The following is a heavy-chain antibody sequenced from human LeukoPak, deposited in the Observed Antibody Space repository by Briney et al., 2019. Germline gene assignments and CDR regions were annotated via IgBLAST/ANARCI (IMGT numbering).Heavy chain of an antibody. Sequence: SVKVSCKASGGTFSSYAISWVRQAPGQGLEWMGRIIPIFGTADYAQKFQGRVTITTDESTSTAYMELSSLRSEDTAVYYCARGGTGLSTTDYWGQGTLVTVSS. D-gene: IGHD1-26*01. CDR1: GGTFSSYA. CDR3: ARGGTGLSTTDY. J-gene: IGHJ4*02. V-gene: IGHV1-69*05. CDR2: IIPIFGTA.